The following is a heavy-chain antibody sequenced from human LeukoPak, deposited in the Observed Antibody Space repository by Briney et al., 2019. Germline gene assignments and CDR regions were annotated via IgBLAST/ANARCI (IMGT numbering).Heavy chain of an antibody. V-gene: IGHV1-2*06. CDR1: GYTFTKYA. CDR3: ARDAFSYYYDSSGYYTD. CDR2: INPNSGGT. Sequence: ASVKVSCKASGYTFTKYAMNWVRQAPGQGLEWMGRINPNSGGTNYAQKFQGRVTMTRDTSISTAYMELSRLRSDDTAVYYCARDAFSYYYDSSGYYTDWGQGTLVTVSS. D-gene: IGHD3-22*01. J-gene: IGHJ4*02.